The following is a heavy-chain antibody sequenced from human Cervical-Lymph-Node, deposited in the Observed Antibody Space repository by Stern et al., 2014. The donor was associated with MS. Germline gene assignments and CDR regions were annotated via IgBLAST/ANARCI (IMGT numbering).Heavy chain of an antibody. CDR1: GYTLSELS. D-gene: IGHD6-13*01. CDR3: ATVGYSSSWGAFDI. J-gene: IGHJ3*02. CDR2: FDPENDET. V-gene: IGHV1-24*01. Sequence: QVQLVQSGAEVKKPGASVKVSCKVSGYTLSELSINWVRQAPGKGLEWMGGFDPENDETIHAQKFQGSVTMTEDTSTNTAYMELSSLRSEDSAVYYCATVGYSSSWGAFDIWGQGTMVTVSS.